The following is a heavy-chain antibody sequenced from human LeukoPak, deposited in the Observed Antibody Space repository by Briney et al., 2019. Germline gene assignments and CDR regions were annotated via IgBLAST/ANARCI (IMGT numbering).Heavy chain of an antibody. CDR1: GGSFSGYY. CDR2: INHSGST. J-gene: IGHJ4*02. Sequence: SETLSLTCAVYGGSFSGYYWSWIRQPPGKGLGWIGEINHSGSTNYNPSLKSRVTISVDTSNNQFSLKLSSVTAADTAVYYCAVGAGPSSGYYNFDYWGQGTLVTVSS. D-gene: IGHD3-22*01. V-gene: IGHV4-34*01. CDR3: AVGAGPSSGYYNFDY.